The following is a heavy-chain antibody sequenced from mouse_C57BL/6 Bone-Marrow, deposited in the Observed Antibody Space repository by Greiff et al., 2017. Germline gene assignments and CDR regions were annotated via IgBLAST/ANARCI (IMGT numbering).Heavy chain of an antibody. J-gene: IGHJ2*01. CDR2: IRSKSNNYAT. D-gene: IGHD1-1*01. V-gene: IGHV10-1*01. CDR3: VRHRVVATDDY. CDR1: GFSFNTYA. Sequence: EVQVVESGGGLVQPKGSLKLSCAASGFSFNTYAMNWVRQAPGKGLEWVARIRSKSNNYATYYADSVKDRFTISSDDSESMLYLQMNNLKTEDTAMYYCVRHRVVATDDYWGQGTTRTVSS.